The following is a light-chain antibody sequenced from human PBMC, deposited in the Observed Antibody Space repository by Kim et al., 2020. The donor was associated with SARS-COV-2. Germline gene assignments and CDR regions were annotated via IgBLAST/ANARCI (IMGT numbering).Light chain of an antibody. J-gene: IGKJ4*01. CDR2: WAS. Sequence: ASINCKSSQSVLYSSNNKNYLAWYQQKPGQPPKLLIYWASTRESGVPDRFSGSGSGTDFTLTISSLQAEDVAVYYCQQYYSTPLTFGGGTKVEIK. V-gene: IGKV4-1*01. CDR1: QSVLYSSNNKNY. CDR3: QQYYSTPLT.